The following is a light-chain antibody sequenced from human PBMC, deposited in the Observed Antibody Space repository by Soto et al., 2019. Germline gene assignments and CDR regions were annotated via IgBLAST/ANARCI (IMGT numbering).Light chain of an antibody. CDR3: CSFADSSTYVV. CDR1: SSDVGIYNL. CDR2: EGS. V-gene: IGLV2-23*01. Sequence: QSALTQPASVSGSPGQSITISCTGTSSDVGIYNLVSWYQQHPGKAPKLMIYEGSKRPSGVSNRFSGSKSGNTASLTISGLQAEDGADYYCCSFADSSTYVVFGGGTKLTVL. J-gene: IGLJ2*01.